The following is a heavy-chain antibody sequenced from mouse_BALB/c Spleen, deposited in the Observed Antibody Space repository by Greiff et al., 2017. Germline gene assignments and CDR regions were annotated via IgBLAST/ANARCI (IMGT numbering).Heavy chain of an antibody. D-gene: IGHD1-1*01. Sequence: VQLQQSGTVLARPGASVKMSCKASGYSFTSYWMHWVKQRPGQGLEWIGAIYPGNSDTSYNQKFKGKAKLTAVTSASTAYMELSSLTNEDSAVYYCTRERSTVVEEGYWYFDVWGAGTTVTVSS. CDR3: TRERSTVVEEGYWYFDV. J-gene: IGHJ1*01. CDR1: GYSFTSYW. V-gene: IGHV1-5*01. CDR2: IYPGNSDT.